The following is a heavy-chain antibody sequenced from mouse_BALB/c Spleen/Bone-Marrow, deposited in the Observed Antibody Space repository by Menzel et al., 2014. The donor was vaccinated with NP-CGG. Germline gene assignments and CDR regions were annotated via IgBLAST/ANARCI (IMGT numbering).Heavy chain of an antibody. CDR1: GFTFTAYY. CDR3: ARRGLGRGWNFDV. CDR2: IRNTANGYTT. Sequence: EVMLVESGGGLVQPGGSLRLSCATSGFTFTAYYMSWVRQPPGKALEWLGFIRNTANGYTTEYSASVKGRFTISRDNSQSIVYLQMNTLRAEDSATYYCARRGLGRGWNFDVWGAGTTVTVSS. D-gene: IGHD4-1*01. V-gene: IGHV7-3*02. J-gene: IGHJ1*01.